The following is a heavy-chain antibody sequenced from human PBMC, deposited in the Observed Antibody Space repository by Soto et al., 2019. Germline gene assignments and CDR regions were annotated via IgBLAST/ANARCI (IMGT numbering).Heavy chain of an antibody. Sequence: SGPTLVNPTETLTLTCSVSGFSLTNGRMGVSWIRQPPGKALEWLAHFFSDAERSYSTSMQSRLNMYKDSSGSQVVLTMTNMAPADTATYFCSHRGYGDYPRDNWFDPWGQGTLVTVSS. CDR2: FFSDAER. D-gene: IGHD4-17*01. CDR3: SHRGYGDYPRDNWFDP. J-gene: IGHJ5*02. V-gene: IGHV2-26*01. CDR1: GFSLTNGRMG.